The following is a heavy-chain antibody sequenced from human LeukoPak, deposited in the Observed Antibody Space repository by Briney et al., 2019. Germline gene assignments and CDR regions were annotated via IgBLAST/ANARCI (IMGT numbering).Heavy chain of an antibody. CDR1: GFTFSSYW. CDR3: ARTGYFDS. Sequence: GGSLRLSCAASGFTFSSYWMPWVRQAPGEGLVWVSGINSDGSRITYADSVKGRFTISRDSAKNTLYLQMNSLRAEDTAVYYCARTGYFDSWGQGTLVTVSS. V-gene: IGHV3-74*01. D-gene: IGHD1-14*01. J-gene: IGHJ5*01. CDR2: INSDGSRI.